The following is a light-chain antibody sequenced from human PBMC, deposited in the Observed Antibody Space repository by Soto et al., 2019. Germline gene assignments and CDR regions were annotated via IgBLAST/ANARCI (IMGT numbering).Light chain of an antibody. V-gene: IGKV3-20*01. J-gene: IGKJ4*01. CDR2: NGS. CDR3: HQCSYAPLT. CDR1: QTVTNNY. Sequence: EIVLTQSPGTLSLSPGERATLSCRASQTVTNNYLAWYQQKPGQAPRLLIYNGSRRATGIPDRFSGSGSGTDFTLTISRLEPEDFAVYYCHQCSYAPLTFGGGTKLEIK.